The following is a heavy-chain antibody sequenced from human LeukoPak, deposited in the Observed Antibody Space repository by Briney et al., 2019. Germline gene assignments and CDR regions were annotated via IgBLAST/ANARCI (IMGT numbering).Heavy chain of an antibody. V-gene: IGHV3-33*01. CDR1: GFTFSSYG. CDR3: TRERKSGIAAFDY. Sequence: GRSLRLSCAASGFTFSSYGMHWVCQAPGKGLEWVAVIWYDGINKFHADSVRGRFTISRDNSKNTVYLQMNSLRAEDTAVYYCTRERKSGIAAFDYWGQGTLVTVSS. CDR2: IWYDGINK. J-gene: IGHJ4*02. D-gene: IGHD6-13*01.